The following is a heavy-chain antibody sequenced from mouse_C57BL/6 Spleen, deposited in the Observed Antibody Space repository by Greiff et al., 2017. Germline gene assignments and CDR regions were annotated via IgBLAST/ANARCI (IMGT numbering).Heavy chain of an antibody. CDR2: IDPETGGT. J-gene: IGHJ2*01. Sequence: QVQLQQSGAELVRPGASVTLSCKASGYTFTDYEMHWVKQTPVHGLEWIGAIDPETGGTAYNQKFKGKAILTADKSSSPAYMELRSLTSEDSAVYYCTRGYGRDLDYWGQGTTLTVSS. CDR3: TRGYGRDLDY. CDR1: GYTFTDYE. D-gene: IGHD1-1*01. V-gene: IGHV1-15*01.